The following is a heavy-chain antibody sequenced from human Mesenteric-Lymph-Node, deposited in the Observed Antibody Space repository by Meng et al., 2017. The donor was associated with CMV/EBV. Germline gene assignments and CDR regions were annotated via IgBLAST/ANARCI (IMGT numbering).Heavy chain of an antibody. J-gene: IGHJ5*02. CDR3: AGGIAAAGSRWFDP. CDR1: GGTFSSYT. D-gene: IGHD6-13*01. Sequence: HVQLVQSGAEVKKLGSSLKGLCKASGGTFSSYTISWVRQAPGQGLEWMGRVIPILGIANYAQKFQGRVTITADKSTSTAYMELSSLRSEGTAVYYCAGGIAAAGSRWFDPWGQGTLVTVSS. CDR2: VIPILGIA. V-gene: IGHV1-69*02.